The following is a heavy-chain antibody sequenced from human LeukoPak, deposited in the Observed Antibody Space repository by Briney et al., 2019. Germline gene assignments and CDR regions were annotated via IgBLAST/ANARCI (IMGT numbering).Heavy chain of an antibody. CDR2: ISAYNGYT. Sequence: ASVKVSCKASGYTFTNYGISWVRQAPGQGLEWMGWISAYNGYTNYAQKLQGRVTMTTDTSTSTVYMELRSLRSDDTAVYYCAREMITFGGVIVPTPTDYWGQGTLVTVSS. CDR1: GYTFTNYG. CDR3: AREMITFGGVIVPTPTDY. J-gene: IGHJ4*02. D-gene: IGHD3-16*02. V-gene: IGHV1-18*01.